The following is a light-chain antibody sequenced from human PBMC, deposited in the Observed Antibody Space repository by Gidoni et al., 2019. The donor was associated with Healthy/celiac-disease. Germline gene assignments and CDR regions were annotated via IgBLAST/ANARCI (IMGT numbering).Light chain of an antibody. CDR2: GNS. V-gene: IGLV1-40*01. J-gene: IGLJ3*02. CDR3: QSYDSSGNWV. Sequence: QSVLTQPPSVSGAPGQRVTISCTGSSSNIGAGYDVHWYQQLPGTAPKLLLYGNSNRPSGVPDRFSGSKSGTSASLAITGLQAEDEADYYCQSYDSSGNWVFGGGTKLTVL. CDR1: SSNIGAGYD.